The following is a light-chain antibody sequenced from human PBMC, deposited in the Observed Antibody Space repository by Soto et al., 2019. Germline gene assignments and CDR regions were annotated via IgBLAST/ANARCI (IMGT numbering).Light chain of an antibody. CDR1: QSVSSNY. Sequence: EIVLTQSPGTLSLSPGERATLSCRASQSVSSNYLAWYQQKPGQAPRLLIYGASSRATGIPDRFSGSGSGTEFSLTISRLEPEAFEVYYCHQYGISPFGGGTKVEIK. V-gene: IGKV3-20*01. CDR3: HQYGISP. J-gene: IGKJ4*01. CDR2: GAS.